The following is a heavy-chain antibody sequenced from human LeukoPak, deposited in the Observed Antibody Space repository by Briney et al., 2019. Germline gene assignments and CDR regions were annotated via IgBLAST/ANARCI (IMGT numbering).Heavy chain of an antibody. V-gene: IGHV3-7*01. CDR2: IKQDGSEK. D-gene: IGHD3-3*01. CDR1: GFTFSTNA. Sequence: GGSLRLSCAASGFTFSTNAMSWVRQAPGKGLEWVANIKQDGSEKYYVDSVKGRFTISRDNAKNSLYLQMNSLRAEDTAVYYCAKTTYYDFWSGYFNYYYGMDVWGQGTTVTVSS. CDR3: AKTTYYDFWSGYFNYYYGMDV. J-gene: IGHJ6*02.